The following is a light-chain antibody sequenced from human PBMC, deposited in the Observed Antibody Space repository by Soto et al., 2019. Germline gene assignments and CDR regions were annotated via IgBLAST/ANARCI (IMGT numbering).Light chain of an antibody. Sequence: QSALTQPRSVSGSPGQSVTISCTGTSGDVGHYNYVSWYQQHPGKAPKLMVYDVSKRPSGVPDRFSGSKSVNTASLTISGLQAEDEADYYCCAYAGSYTYVVFGGGTKVTVL. CDR2: DVS. CDR1: SGDVGHYNY. V-gene: IGLV2-11*01. CDR3: CAYAGSYTYVV. J-gene: IGLJ2*01.